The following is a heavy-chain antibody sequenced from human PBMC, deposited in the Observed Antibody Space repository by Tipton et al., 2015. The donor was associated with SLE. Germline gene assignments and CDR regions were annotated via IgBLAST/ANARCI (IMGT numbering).Heavy chain of an antibody. V-gene: IGHV4-39*01. CDR1: GGSISGYY. CDR3: ARLAADGYSSDY. Sequence: GLVKPSETPSLTCTVSGGSISGYYWGWVRQPPGKGLEWIGSIYYSGSTYYNPSLKRRVTITVDTSKNKFSRKLKSVTATDTAVNCCARLAADGYSSDYWGQGTLVTVSS. CDR2: IYYSGST. D-gene: IGHD5-24*01. J-gene: IGHJ4*02.